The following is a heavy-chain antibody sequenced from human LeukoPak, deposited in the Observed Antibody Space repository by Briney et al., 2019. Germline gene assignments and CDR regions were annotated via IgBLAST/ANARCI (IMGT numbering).Heavy chain of an antibody. V-gene: IGHV1-8*01. D-gene: IGHD3-10*01. Sequence: ASVKVPCKASGYTFTSYDINWVRQATGRGLEWMGWMNPNSGNTGYAQKFQGRVTMTRNTSISTAYMELSSLRSEDTAVYYCARGGVTMVRGVFFPYYYYGMDVWGQGTTVTVSS. J-gene: IGHJ6*02. CDR3: ARGGVTMVRGVFFPYYYYGMDV. CDR2: MNPNSGNT. CDR1: GYTFTSYD.